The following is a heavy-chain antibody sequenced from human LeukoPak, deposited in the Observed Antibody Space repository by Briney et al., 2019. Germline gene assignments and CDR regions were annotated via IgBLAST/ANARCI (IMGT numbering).Heavy chain of an antibody. Sequence: SETLSLTCTVSGGSISSSSYYWGWIRQPPGKGLEWIGSIYYSGSTYYNPSLKSRVTISVDTSKNQFSLKLSSVTAADTAVYYCARRMVRGVPPLGYYYYYYYMDVWGKGTTVTISS. CDR1: GGSISSSSYY. D-gene: IGHD3-10*01. J-gene: IGHJ6*03. CDR3: ARRMVRGVPPLGYYYYYYYMDV. CDR2: IYYSGST. V-gene: IGHV4-39*07.